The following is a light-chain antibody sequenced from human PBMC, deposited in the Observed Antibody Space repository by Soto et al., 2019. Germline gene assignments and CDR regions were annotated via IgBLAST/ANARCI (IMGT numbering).Light chain of an antibody. Sequence: NFMLTQPHSVSESPGKTVTISCTRSSGSIASNYVQWYQQRPGSAPTTVIYEDNQRPSGVPDRFSCSTDGSSNSASLTISGLQTEDEADYYCQSYDSSIVVFGGGTKLTVL. J-gene: IGLJ2*01. CDR3: QSYDSSIVV. CDR1: SGSIASNY. CDR2: EDN. V-gene: IGLV6-57*04.